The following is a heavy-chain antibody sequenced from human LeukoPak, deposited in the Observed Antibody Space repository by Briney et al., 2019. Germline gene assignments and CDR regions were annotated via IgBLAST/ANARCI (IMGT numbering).Heavy chain of an antibody. CDR1: GGSISSYY. CDR2: IYTSGST. Sequence: SETLSLTCTVFGGSISSYYWSWIRQPAGKGLEWIGRIYTSGSTNYNPSLKSRVTMSVDASKNQFSLKLSSVTAADTAVYYCAREPRVYYYYYGMDVWGQGTTVTVSS. J-gene: IGHJ6*02. V-gene: IGHV4-4*07. CDR3: AREPRVYYYYYGMDV.